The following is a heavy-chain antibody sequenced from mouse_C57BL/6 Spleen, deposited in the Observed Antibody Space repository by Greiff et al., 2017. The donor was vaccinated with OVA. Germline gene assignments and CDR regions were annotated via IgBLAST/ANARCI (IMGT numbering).Heavy chain of an antibody. V-gene: IGHV7-3*01. CDR1: GFTFTDYY. J-gene: IGHJ4*01. CDR2: IRNKANGYTT. D-gene: IGHD1-1*01. Sequence: EVQLVESGGGLVQPGGSLSLSCAASGFTFTDYYMSWVRQPPGKALEWLGFIRNKANGYTTEYSASVKGRFTISRDNSQSILYLQMNALRAEDNATYYCARSTVVAHYYAMDYWGQGTSVTVSS. CDR3: ARSTVVAHYYAMDY.